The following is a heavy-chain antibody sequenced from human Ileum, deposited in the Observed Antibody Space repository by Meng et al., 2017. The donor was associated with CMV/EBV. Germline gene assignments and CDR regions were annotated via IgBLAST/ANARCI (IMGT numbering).Heavy chain of an antibody. J-gene: IGHJ6*02. V-gene: IGHV3-49*04. Sequence: GESLKISCTASGFTFGDYAMSWVRQAPGKGLEWVGFIRSKAYGGTTEYAASVKGRFTISRDDSNSIAYLQMNSLKTEDTAVYYCTRAWDVVRGVKYGMDVWGQGTTVTVSS. CDR1: GFTFGDYA. CDR2: IRSKAYGGTT. CDR3: TRAWDVVRGVKYGMDV. D-gene: IGHD3-10*01.